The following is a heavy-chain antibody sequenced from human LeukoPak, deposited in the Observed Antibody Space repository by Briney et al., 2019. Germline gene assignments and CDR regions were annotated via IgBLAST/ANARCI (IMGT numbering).Heavy chain of an antibody. J-gene: IGHJ6*02. Sequence: GGSLRLSCAASGFTFSSYWMSWVRQAPGKGLEWVANIKQDGSEKYYVDSVKGRFTISRDNAKNPLHLQMNSLRVEDTAVYYCAKNGGPHGMDVWGQGTTVTV. CDR1: GFTFSSYW. D-gene: IGHD3-16*01. CDR2: IKQDGSEK. V-gene: IGHV3-7*02. CDR3: AKNGGPHGMDV.